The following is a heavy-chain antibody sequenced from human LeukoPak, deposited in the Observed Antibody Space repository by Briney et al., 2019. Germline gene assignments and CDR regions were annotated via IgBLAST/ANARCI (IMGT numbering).Heavy chain of an antibody. CDR2: IYYSGST. Sequence: SETLSLTCAVSGGSISSYYWSWIRQLPGEGLEWIGYIYYSGSTNYNPSLKSRVTISVDTSKNQFSLKLTSVTAADTAVYYCARGMQQLYHFDSWGRGTLVTVSS. CDR1: GGSISSYY. V-gene: IGHV4-59*01. CDR3: ARGMQQLYHFDS. J-gene: IGHJ4*02. D-gene: IGHD6-13*01.